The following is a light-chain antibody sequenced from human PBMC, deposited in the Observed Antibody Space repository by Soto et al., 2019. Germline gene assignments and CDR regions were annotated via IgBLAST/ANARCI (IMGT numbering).Light chain of an antibody. V-gene: IGKV3-20*01. CDR2: GAS. Sequence: EIVLTQSPGTLSLSPGERATLSCRASQSVSSSNLAWYQQKPGQAPRLLIYGASSRATGIPDRFSGSGSGTDFPLTISRLESEDCAVYYCQQYGSTPRTFGQGTKVEIK. CDR1: QSVSSSN. CDR3: QQYGSTPRT. J-gene: IGKJ1*01.